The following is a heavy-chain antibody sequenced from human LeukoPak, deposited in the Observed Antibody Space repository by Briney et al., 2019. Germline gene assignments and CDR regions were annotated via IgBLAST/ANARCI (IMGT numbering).Heavy chain of an antibody. D-gene: IGHD3-10*01. CDR1: GFTFSSYE. J-gene: IGHJ4*02. CDR3: VKGLVYYFDY. V-gene: IGHV3-30*02. CDR2: IQYDGSNT. Sequence: GGSLRLSCAASGFTFSSYEMNWVRQAPGKGLEWVTFIQYDGSNTYYADSVKGRFTFSRDNSKNTLYLHMNSLRAEDTAVYYCVKGLVYYFDYWGQGTLVSVSS.